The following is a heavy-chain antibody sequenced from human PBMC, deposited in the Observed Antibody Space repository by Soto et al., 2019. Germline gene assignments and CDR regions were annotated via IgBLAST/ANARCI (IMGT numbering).Heavy chain of an antibody. CDR3: ARASSSSSAADY. V-gene: IGHV4-31*03. J-gene: IGHJ4*02. Sequence: QVQLQESGPGLVKASQTLSLICSVSGESISSGGYYWSWIRHHPGKGLEWIGYIYDSESAYYNPSLKSRVTISMDTSKNHCAMKLSSVTAADTAVYYCARASSSSSAADYWGQGTLSTVSS. D-gene: IGHD6-6*01. CDR1: GESISSGGYY. CDR2: IYDSESA.